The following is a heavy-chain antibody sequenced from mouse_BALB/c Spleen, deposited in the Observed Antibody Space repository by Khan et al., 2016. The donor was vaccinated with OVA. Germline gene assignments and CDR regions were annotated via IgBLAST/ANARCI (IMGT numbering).Heavy chain of an antibody. CDR2: INPSNDYT. J-gene: IGHJ3*01. CDR1: GYTFTSYT. CDR3: VREGAYQRSDGWFAY. Sequence: VELVESGAELARPGASMKMSCKASGYTFTSYTMHWVRQRPGQAPEWIGHINPSNDYTNYNQNFKDKATLIVDKSSSTAYMPLSRLTSADSAVYYCVREGAYQRSDGWFAYWGQGTLVTVSA. V-gene: IGHV1-4*01.